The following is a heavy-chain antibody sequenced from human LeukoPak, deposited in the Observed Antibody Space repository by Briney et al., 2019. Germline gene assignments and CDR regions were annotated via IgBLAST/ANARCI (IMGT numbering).Heavy chain of an antibody. CDR2: ISYDGSNK. CDR1: GFTFSSYG. J-gene: IGHJ4*02. Sequence: GGSLRLSCAASGFTFSSYGMRWVRQAPGKGLEWVAVISYDGSNKYYADSVKGRFTISRDNSKNTLYLQMNSLRAEDTAVYYCAKGTYYYDSSGYYFDYWGQGTLVTVSS. CDR3: AKGTYYYDSSGYYFDY. D-gene: IGHD3-22*01. V-gene: IGHV3-30*18.